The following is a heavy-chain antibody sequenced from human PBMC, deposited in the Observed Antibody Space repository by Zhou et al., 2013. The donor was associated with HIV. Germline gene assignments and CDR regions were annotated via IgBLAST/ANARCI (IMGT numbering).Heavy chain of an antibody. CDR3: VRDWSWGFDF. J-gene: IGHJ4*02. Sequence: EVQLVESGGILVQPGGSLRLSCTASGFTFKTYSMNWVRQAPGKGLEWISHISPTSDVISYVDSVKGRFTFSRDNAQNSMSLQMNSLRAEDTAVYYCVRDWSWGFDFWGQGTLVTVSS. CDR1: GFTFKTYS. CDR2: ISPTSDVI. V-gene: IGHV3-48*04. D-gene: IGHD7-27*01.